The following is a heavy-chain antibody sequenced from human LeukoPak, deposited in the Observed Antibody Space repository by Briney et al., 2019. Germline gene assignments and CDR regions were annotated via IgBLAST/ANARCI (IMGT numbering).Heavy chain of an antibody. CDR2: VIKSGST. Sequence: SETLSLTCAVYGGSFSGYYCCWIRLPPRKGKGLVGVVIKSGSTNYNPSLRSRVTISVATSKNQCSLKLSSVTAADTAVYYGARGARRYSYGNYYYYMDVCGKGTTVTLSS. J-gene: IGHJ6*03. V-gene: IGHV4-34*01. CDR1: GGSFSGYY. D-gene: IGHD5-18*01. CDR3: ARGARRYSYGNYYYYMDV.